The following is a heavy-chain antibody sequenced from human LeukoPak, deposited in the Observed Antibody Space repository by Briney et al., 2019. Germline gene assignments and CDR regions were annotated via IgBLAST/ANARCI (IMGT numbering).Heavy chain of an antibody. J-gene: IGHJ6*02. V-gene: IGHV3-7*01. Sequence: GGSLRLSCAVSGFTFSSYWMSWVRQAPGKGLEWVANIKQDGSEKYYVDSVKGRFTISRDNAKNSLYLQMNSLRAEDTAVYYCARDLRYYYYYGMDVWGQGTTVTVSS. CDR3: ARDLRYYYYYGMDV. CDR2: IKQDGSEK. CDR1: GFTFSSYW.